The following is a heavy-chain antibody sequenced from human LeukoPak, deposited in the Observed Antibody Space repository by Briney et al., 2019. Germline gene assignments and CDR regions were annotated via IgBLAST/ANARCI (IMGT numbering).Heavy chain of an antibody. V-gene: IGHV3-21*01. D-gene: IGHD4-17*01. CDR1: GFTFSSYS. CDR2: ISSSSYI. J-gene: IGHJ4*02. Sequence: GGSLRLSCAASGFTFSSYSMNWVRQAPGKGLEWVSSISSSSYIYYADSVKGRFTISRDNAKNSLYLQMNSLRAEDTAVYYCAGDYGDYRDDYWGQGTLVTVSS. CDR3: AGDYGDYRDDY.